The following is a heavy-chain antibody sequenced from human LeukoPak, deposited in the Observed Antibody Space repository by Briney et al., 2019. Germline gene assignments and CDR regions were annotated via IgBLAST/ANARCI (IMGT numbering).Heavy chain of an antibody. Sequence: GGSLRLSCAASGFTFSSYAMHWVRQAPGKGLEWVAVISYDGSNKYYADSVKGRFTISSDNSKNTLYLQMNSLRAEDTAVYYCARDQTRCYFDYWGQGTLVTVSS. D-gene: IGHD4-17*01. CDR2: ISYDGSNK. V-gene: IGHV3-30-3*01. J-gene: IGHJ4*02. CDR1: GFTFSSYA. CDR3: ARDQTRCYFDY.